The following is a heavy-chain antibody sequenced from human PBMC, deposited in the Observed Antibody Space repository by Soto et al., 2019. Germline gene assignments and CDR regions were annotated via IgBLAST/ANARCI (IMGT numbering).Heavy chain of an antibody. CDR1: GFTFSSYSMN. V-gene: IGHV4-59*05. CDR2: IYYSGST. Sequence: PGGSLRLSCAASGFTFSSYSMNWVRQAPGKGLEWIGSIYYSGSTYYNPSLKSRVTISVDTSKNQFSLKLSSVTAADTAVYYCARDYSYGRSRYYYYYGMDVWGQGTTVTVSS. D-gene: IGHD5-18*01. J-gene: IGHJ6*02. CDR3: ARDYSYGRSRYYYYYGMDV.